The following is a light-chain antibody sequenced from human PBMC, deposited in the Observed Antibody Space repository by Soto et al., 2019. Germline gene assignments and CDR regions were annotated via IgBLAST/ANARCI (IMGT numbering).Light chain of an antibody. Sequence: DIQMTQSPSSLSASVGDRVTITCQASQDISNYLNCYQQKPGKAPKLLIYDASNLESGVPSRFSGSGSGTEFTLTISSLQPDDFATYYCQQYNNCWTFGQGTKVDIK. CDR2: DAS. CDR1: QDISNY. CDR3: QQYNNCWT. J-gene: IGKJ1*01. V-gene: IGKV1-33*01.